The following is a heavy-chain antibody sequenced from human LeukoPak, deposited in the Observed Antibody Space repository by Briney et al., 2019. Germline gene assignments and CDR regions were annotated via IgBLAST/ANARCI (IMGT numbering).Heavy chain of an antibody. CDR2: IYYSGST. CDR1: GGSISSSSYY. J-gene: IGHJ5*02. Sequence: SETLSLTCTVSGGSISSSSYYWGWIRQPPGKGLEWIGSIYYSGSTYYNPSLKSRVTISVDTSKNQFSLKLSSVTAADTAVYYCARETYYDSSGYYSNNWFDPWGQGTLVTVSS. V-gene: IGHV4-39*07. CDR3: ARETYYDSSGYYSNNWFDP. D-gene: IGHD3-22*01.